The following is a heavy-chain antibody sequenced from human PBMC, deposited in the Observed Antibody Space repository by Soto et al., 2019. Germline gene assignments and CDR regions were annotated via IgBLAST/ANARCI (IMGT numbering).Heavy chain of an antibody. D-gene: IGHD1-20*01. Sequence: SETLSLTCTVSGGSISSYYWSWIRQPPGKGLEWIGYIYYSGSTNYNPSLKSRVTISVDTSKNQFSLKLSSVIAADTAVYYCARHINWNIDYWGQGTLVTVSS. CDR2: IYYSGST. V-gene: IGHV4-59*08. J-gene: IGHJ4*02. CDR1: GGSISSYY. CDR3: ARHINWNIDY.